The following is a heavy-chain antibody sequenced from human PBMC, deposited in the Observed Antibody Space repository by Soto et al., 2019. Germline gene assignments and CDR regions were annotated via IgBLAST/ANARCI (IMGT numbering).Heavy chain of an antibody. Sequence: QLQLQDSGPRLVKPSETLLLTCPVAGGSISSFNYFWCWIRLPNRKGLEWIGSLYYSWNTYYNQAIQSRVTISVYTTQKQCTLTLRSGTAADAAVYYCARGGGSTFNWFDPWGQGTLVTVSP. D-gene: IGHD2-15*01. CDR3: ARGGGSTFNWFDP. CDR1: GGSISSFNYF. V-gene: IGHV4-39*01. J-gene: IGHJ5*02. CDR2: LYYSWNT.